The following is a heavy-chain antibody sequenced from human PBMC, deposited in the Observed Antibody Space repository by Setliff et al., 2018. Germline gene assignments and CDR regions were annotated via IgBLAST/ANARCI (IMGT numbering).Heavy chain of an antibody. Sequence: SETLSLTCTVSGGSISSSYWSWIRQPPGKGLEWIGYIYSSGSTNYNPSLKSRVTISVDTSKNQFSLKMSSMTAADTAVYYCARFLNPRDGYQNSPGFDFWGQGTLVTVSS. CDR2: IYSSGST. CDR3: ARFLNPRDGYQNSPGFDF. V-gene: IGHV4-59*01. J-gene: IGHJ4*02. D-gene: IGHD5-12*01. CDR1: GGSISSSY.